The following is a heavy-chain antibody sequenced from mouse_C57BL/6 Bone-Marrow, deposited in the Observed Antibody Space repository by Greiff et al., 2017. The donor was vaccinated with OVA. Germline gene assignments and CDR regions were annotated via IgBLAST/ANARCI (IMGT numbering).Heavy chain of an antibody. J-gene: IGHJ3*01. CDR1: GYTFTSYW. CDR2: IYPSDSET. V-gene: IGHV1-61*01. Sequence: VKLQQPGAELVRPGSSVKLSCKASGYTFTSYWMDWVKQRPGQGLEWIGNIYPSDSETHYNQKFKDKATLTVDKSSSTAYMQLSSLTSEDSAVYYCARKLGRRGFAYWGQGTLVTVSA. CDR3: ARKLGRRGFAY. D-gene: IGHD4-1*01.